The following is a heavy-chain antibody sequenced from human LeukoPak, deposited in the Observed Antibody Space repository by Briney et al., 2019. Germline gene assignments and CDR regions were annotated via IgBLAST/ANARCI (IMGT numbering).Heavy chain of an antibody. CDR1: GGSISSGDYY. V-gene: IGHV4-39*07. Sequence: SETLSLTCTVSGGSISSGDYYWSWIRQPPGKGLEWIGEINHNGSTNYNPSLKSRVTISVDTSKNQFSLKLSSVTAADTAVYYCAREQEAFDYWGQGTLVTVSS. CDR2: INHNGST. J-gene: IGHJ4*02. CDR3: AREQEAFDY.